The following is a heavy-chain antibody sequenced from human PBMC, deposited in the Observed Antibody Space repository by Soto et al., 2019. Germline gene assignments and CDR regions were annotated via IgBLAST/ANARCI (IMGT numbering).Heavy chain of an antibody. CDR2: VSGNGGSA. D-gene: IGHD3-10*01. Sequence: GGSLRLSCAASGFTFSSYNMKWVRQAPGKGLEWVSGVSGNGGSAYYADSVKGRFTISRDNSKNILYLQMNSLRAEDTALYYCAKGRMVRGVIVPNDCWGQGALVTVSS. J-gene: IGHJ4*02. V-gene: IGHV3-23*01. CDR3: AKGRMVRGVIVPNDC. CDR1: GFTFSSYN.